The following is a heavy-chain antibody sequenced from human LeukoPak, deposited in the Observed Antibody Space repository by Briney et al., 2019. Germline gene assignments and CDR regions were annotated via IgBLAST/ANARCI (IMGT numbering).Heavy chain of an antibody. Sequence: GGSLRLSCAASGFTFSSYSMNWVRQAPGKGLEWVSYISSPSSTIYYADSVKGRFTISRDNAKSSLYLQMNSLRAEDTAVYYRARVHTVVTPFDSWGQGTLVTVSS. D-gene: IGHD4-23*01. J-gene: IGHJ4*02. V-gene: IGHV3-48*01. CDR2: ISSPSSTI. CDR3: ARVHTVVTPFDS. CDR1: GFTFSSYS.